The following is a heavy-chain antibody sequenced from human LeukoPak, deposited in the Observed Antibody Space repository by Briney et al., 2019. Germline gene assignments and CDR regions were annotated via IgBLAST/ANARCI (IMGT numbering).Heavy chain of an antibody. CDR2: IIPILGIA. D-gene: IGHD2-2*01. Sequence: ASVKVSCKASGGTFSSYAISWVRQAPGQGLEWMGRIIPILGIANYAQKFQGRVTITADKSTSTAYVELSSLRSEDTAVYYCARDWRNQLPLDVWGQGTTVTVSS. CDR1: GGTFSSYA. J-gene: IGHJ6*02. V-gene: IGHV1-69*04. CDR3: ARDWRNQLPLDV.